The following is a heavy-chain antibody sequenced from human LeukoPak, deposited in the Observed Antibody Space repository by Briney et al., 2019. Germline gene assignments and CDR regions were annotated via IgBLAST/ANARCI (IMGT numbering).Heavy chain of an antibody. Sequence: ASVKVSCKASGYTFTSYDINWVRQATGQGLEWMGWISAYNGNTNYAQKLQGRVTMTTDTSTSTAYMELRSLRSDDTAVYYCARGKGGPTEYDYWGQGTLVTVSS. CDR1: GYTFTSYD. D-gene: IGHD2/OR15-2a*01. V-gene: IGHV1-18*01. CDR2: ISAYNGNT. CDR3: ARGKGGPTEYDY. J-gene: IGHJ4*02.